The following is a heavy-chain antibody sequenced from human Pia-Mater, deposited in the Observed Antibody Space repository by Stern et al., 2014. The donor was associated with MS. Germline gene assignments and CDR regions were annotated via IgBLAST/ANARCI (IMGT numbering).Heavy chain of an antibody. Sequence: VQLVESGSELKKPGASVKVSCQASGYTFTTYAINWVRQAPGQGLEWMGWIDTNTGNPTYAQGFTGRFVFSLDTSVSTAYLQISSLKAEDTAVYYCARAKPHYDGTKHGMDVWGQGTTVTVSS. D-gene: IGHD3-10*01. CDR3: ARAKPHYDGTKHGMDV. CDR1: GYTFTTYA. V-gene: IGHV7-4-1*02. J-gene: IGHJ6*02. CDR2: IDTNTGNP.